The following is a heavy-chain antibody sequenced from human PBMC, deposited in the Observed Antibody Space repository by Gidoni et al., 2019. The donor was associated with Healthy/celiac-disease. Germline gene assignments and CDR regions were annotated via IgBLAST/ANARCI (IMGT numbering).Heavy chain of an antibody. V-gene: IGHV3-20*03. D-gene: IGHD1-26*01. Sequence: RQAPGKGLEWVSGINWNGGSTGYADSVKGRFTISRDNAKNSLYLQMNSLRAEDTALYYCARAPDLSESFYYFDYWGQGTLVTVSS. J-gene: IGHJ4*02. CDR3: ARAPDLSESFYYFDY. CDR2: INWNGGST.